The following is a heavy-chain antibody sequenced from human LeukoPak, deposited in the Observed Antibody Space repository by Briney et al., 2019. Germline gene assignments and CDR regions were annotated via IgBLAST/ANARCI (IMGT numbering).Heavy chain of an antibody. J-gene: IGHJ4*02. D-gene: IGHD6-19*01. V-gene: IGHV4-34*01. CDR2: INHSGST. CDR1: GFTFISYS. CDR3: ARDAFSPTGYSSGWYRPFDY. Sequence: GSLRLSCAASGFTFISYSMNWVRQPPGKGLEWIGEINHSGSTNYNPSLKSRVTISVDTSKNQFSLKLSSVTAADTAVYYCARDAFSPTGYSSGWYRPFDYWGQGTLVTVSS.